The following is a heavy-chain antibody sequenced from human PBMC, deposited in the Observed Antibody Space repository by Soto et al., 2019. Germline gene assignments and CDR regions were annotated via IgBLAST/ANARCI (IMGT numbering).Heavy chain of an antibody. V-gene: IGHV4-30-4*01. Sequence: ASETLSLTCTVSGGSISSGDYYWSWIRQPPGKGLEWIGYIYYSGSTCYNPSLKSRVTISVDTSKNQFSLKLSSVTAADTAVYYCARGWVVAEGFDYWGQGNLVTVSS. CDR2: IYYSGST. D-gene: IGHD2-15*01. J-gene: IGHJ4*02. CDR3: ARGWVVAEGFDY. CDR1: GGSISSGDYY.